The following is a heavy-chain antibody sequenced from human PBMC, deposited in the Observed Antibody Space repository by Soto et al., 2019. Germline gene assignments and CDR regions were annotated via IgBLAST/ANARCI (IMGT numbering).Heavy chain of an antibody. CDR2: TNWDDGK. J-gene: IGHJ6*03. Sequence: QITLKESGPTLVKPTQTLTLTCTFTGFSLSTSGVGLGWISQPPGKALEWLALTNWDDGKRYSPSLKSRLTITKDTPKNQVVLTTKNRDPVDTATYYCARYIFGVVIEIYYMDVRGKGATVTVSS. CDR1: GFSLSTSGVG. CDR3: ARYIFGVVIEIYYMDV. D-gene: IGHD3-3*02. V-gene: IGHV2-5*02.